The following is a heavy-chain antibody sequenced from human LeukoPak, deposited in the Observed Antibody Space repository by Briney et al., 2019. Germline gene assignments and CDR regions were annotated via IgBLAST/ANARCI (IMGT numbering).Heavy chain of an antibody. J-gene: IGHJ6*03. CDR1: TDSTNTYC. CDR2: IYGSGVT. Sequence: SETLSLTCSVSTDSTNTYCWSWIRQSPGKGLEWIGRIYGSGVTDYNPSLKSRATMSLDTSRKQFSLRLTSVTAADTAVYYCARLKFYDSTGYSPGYYMDVWGKGTTVSVFS. D-gene: IGHD3-22*01. CDR3: ARLKFYDSTGYSPGYYMDV. V-gene: IGHV4-4*07.